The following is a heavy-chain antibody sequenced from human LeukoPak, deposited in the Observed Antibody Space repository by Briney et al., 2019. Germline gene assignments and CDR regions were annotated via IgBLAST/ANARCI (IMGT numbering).Heavy chain of an antibody. J-gene: IGHJ4*02. CDR3: AKGMDYDSSGYYSV. V-gene: IGHV3-23*01. D-gene: IGHD3-22*01. Sequence: QPGGSLRLSCAASGFTFSSYAMNWVRQAPGKGLEWVSGISGSGGSTYYADSVKGRFTISRDNSKNTLSLQMNSLRAEDTAVYYCAKGMDYDSSGYYSVWGQGTLVTVSS. CDR2: ISGSGGST. CDR1: GFTFSSYA.